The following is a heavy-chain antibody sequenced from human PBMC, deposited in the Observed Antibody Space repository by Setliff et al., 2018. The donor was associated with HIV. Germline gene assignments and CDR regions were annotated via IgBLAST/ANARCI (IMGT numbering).Heavy chain of an antibody. J-gene: IGHJ4*02. CDR2: MNPNSGHT. Sequence: ASVKVSCKASGYTFTSYDINWVRQATGQGLEWMGWMNPNSGHTGYAQKFQGRVTITSDNSISTAYMELSSLRSEDTAVYYCARGSGFIEAAGTDYWGQGTLVTVSS. V-gene: IGHV1-8*03. CDR3: ARGSGFIEAAGTDY. CDR1: GYTFTSYD. D-gene: IGHD6-13*01.